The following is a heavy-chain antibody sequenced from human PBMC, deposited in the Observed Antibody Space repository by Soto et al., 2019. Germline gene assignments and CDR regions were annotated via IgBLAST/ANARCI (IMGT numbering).Heavy chain of an antibody. D-gene: IGHD4-17*01. J-gene: IGHJ5*02. CDR1: GFTFSSYS. Sequence: EVQLVESGGGLVQPGGSLRLSCAASGFTFSSYSMNWVRQAPGKGLEWVSYISSSSSTIYYADSVKGRFTISRDNAKNSRYLHMNTLRAEDTAVYYCARETTVVTPGPWFDPWGQGTLVTVSS. V-gene: IGHV3-48*01. CDR2: ISSSSSTI. CDR3: ARETTVVTPGPWFDP.